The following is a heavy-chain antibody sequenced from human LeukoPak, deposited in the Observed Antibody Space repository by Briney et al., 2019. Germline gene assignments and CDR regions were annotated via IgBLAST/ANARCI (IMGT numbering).Heavy chain of an antibody. CDR3: ARALAQQWVVVSKWSFDL. D-gene: IGHD2-21*01. CDR2: INIDGSST. CDR1: GFTFSDNW. J-gene: IGHJ2*01. Sequence: PGGSLRLSCEASGFTFSDNWMHWVRQAPGKGLVWVSRINIDGSSTTYADSVKGRFTISRDNAKNTLYLQMNSLRAEDTSVYYCARALAQQWVVVSKWSFDLWGRGTLVTVSS. V-gene: IGHV3-74*01.